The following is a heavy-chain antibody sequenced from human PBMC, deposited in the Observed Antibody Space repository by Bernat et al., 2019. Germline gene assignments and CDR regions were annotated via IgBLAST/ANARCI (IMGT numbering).Heavy chain of an antibody. Sequence: QVQLVQSGAEVKKPGASVKVSCKASGYTFTGYYMHWVRQAPGQGLEWMGWINPNSGGTNHAQKFQGWVTMTRDTSISTAYMELSRLRSDDTAVYYCARESGGYDPFSNYFDYWGQGTLVTVSS. CDR1: GYTFTGYY. V-gene: IGHV1-2*04. CDR3: ARESGGYDPFSNYFDY. J-gene: IGHJ4*02. D-gene: IGHD5-12*01. CDR2: INPNSGGT.